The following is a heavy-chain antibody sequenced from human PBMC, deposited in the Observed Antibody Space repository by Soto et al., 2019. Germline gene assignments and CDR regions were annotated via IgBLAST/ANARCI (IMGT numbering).Heavy chain of an antibody. V-gene: IGHV3-66*01. CDR3: AREVPSYYDILTGYSHSFAY. CDR1: GFTVSSNY. Sequence: EVQLVESGGGLVQPGGSLRLSCAASGFTVSSNYMSWVRQAPGKGLEWVSVIYSGGSTYYADSVKGRFTISRDNSKNTLYLQMNSLRAEDTAVYYCAREVPSYYDILTGYSHSFAYWGQGTLVTVSS. D-gene: IGHD3-9*01. CDR2: IYSGGST. J-gene: IGHJ4*02.